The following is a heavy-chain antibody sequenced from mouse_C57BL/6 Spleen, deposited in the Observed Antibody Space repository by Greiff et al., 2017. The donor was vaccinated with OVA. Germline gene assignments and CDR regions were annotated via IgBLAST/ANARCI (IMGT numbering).Heavy chain of an antibody. V-gene: IGHV1-26*01. D-gene: IGHD2-1*01. Sequence: EVQLQQSGPELVKPGASVKISCKASGYTFTDYYMNWVKQSHGKSLEWIGDINPNNGGTSYNQKFKGKATLTVDKSSSTAYMELRSLTSEDSAVYYCARRIFGNSYYFDYWGQGTTLTVSS. CDR1: GYTFTDYY. J-gene: IGHJ2*01. CDR2: INPNNGGT. CDR3: ARRIFGNSYYFDY.